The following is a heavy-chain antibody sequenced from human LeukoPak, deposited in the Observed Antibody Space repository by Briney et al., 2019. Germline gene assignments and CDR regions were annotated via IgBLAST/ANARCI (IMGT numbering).Heavy chain of an antibody. V-gene: IGHV3-33*08. D-gene: IGHD1-14*01. Sequence: GGSLRLSCAASGFTFTSYAMSWVRQAPGKGLEWVAVIWYDGSNKYYADSVKGRFTISRDNSKNTLYLQMNSLRAEDTAVYYCARGGRSMDVWGQGTTVTVSS. CDR2: IWYDGSNK. CDR3: ARGGRSMDV. J-gene: IGHJ6*02. CDR1: GFTFTSYA.